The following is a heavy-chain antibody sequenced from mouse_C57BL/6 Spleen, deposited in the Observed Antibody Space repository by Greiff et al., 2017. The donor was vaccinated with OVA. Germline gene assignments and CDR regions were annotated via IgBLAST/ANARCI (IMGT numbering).Heavy chain of an antibody. Sequence: VQRVESGAELARPGASVKLSCKASGYTFTSYGISWVKQRTGQGLEWIGEIYPRSGNTYYNEKFKGKATLTADKSSSTAYMELRSLTSEDSAVYFCARGERYGYWGQGTTLTVSS. J-gene: IGHJ2*01. V-gene: IGHV1-81*01. D-gene: IGHD1-1*01. CDR1: GYTFTSYG. CDR2: IYPRSGNT. CDR3: ARGERYGY.